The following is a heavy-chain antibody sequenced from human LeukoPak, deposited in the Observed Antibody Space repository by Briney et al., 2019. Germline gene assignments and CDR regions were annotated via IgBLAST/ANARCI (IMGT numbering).Heavy chain of an antibody. CDR3: ARASSGWPRGTYFDY. J-gene: IGHJ4*02. V-gene: IGHV6-1*01. CDR2: TYYRSKWYN. CDR1: GDSVSINSAA. D-gene: IGHD6-19*01. Sequence: SQTLSLTSALSGDSVSINSAAWNWIRQSPSRGLEWLGRTYYRSKWYNDYAVSVKSRITINPDTSKNQFSLQLNSVTAADTAVYYCARASSGWPRGTYFDYWGQGTLVTVSS.